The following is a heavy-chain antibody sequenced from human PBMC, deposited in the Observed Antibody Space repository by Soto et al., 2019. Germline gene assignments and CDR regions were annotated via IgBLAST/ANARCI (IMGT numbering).Heavy chain of an antibody. J-gene: IGHJ4*02. D-gene: IGHD3-16*01. Sequence: EVQLLESGGGLVQPGGSLRLSCSASGFTFSVYAMGWVRQAPGKGLEWVSTINTSGGTTYYADSVKGRFTISRDNSKNTLFLQMNSLRAEDTAVYYCANLSYVAPPDYWGQGTLVTVSS. V-gene: IGHV3-23*01. CDR1: GFTFSVYA. CDR3: ANLSYVAPPDY. CDR2: INTSGGTT.